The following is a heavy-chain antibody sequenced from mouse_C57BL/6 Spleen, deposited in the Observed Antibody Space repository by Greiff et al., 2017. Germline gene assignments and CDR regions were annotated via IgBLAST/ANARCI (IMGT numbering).Heavy chain of an antibody. D-gene: IGHD1-1*01. CDR2: IYPGDGDT. J-gene: IGHJ4*01. CDR3: ARYYYGSSSYAMDY. V-gene: IGHV1-82*01. CDR1: GYAFSSSW. Sequence: VQLQESGPELVKPGASVKIPCKASGYAFSSSWMNWVKQRPGKGLEWIGRIYPGDGDTNYNGKFKGKATLTADKSSSTAYMQLSSLTSEDSAVYFCARYYYGSSSYAMDYWGQGTSVTVSS.